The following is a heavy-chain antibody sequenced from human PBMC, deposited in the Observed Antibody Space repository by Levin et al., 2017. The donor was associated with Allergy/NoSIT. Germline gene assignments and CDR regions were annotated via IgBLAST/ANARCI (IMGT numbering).Heavy chain of an antibody. J-gene: IGHJ5*02. CDR2: ISYDGSNK. Sequence: GGSLRLSCAASGFTFSSYGMHWVRQAPGKGLEWVAVISYDGSNKYYADSVKGRFTISRDNSKNTLYLQMNSLRAEDTAVYYCAKERTGFGEWEGNWFDPWGQGTLVTVSS. CDR3: AKERTGFGEWEGNWFDP. D-gene: IGHD3-10*01. CDR1: GFTFSSYG. V-gene: IGHV3-30*18.